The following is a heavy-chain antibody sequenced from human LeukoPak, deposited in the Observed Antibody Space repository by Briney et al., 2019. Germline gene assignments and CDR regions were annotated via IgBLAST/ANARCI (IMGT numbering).Heavy chain of an antibody. J-gene: IGHJ4*02. D-gene: IGHD6-19*01. Sequence: SETLCLTCTVSGGSISSYYWSWIRQPPGKGLEWIGYIYYSGSTNYKPSLKSRVTISVDTSKNQFSLKLSSVTAADTAVYYCARRGPIAVAGTPFDYWGQGTLVTVSS. CDR3: ARRGPIAVAGTPFDY. CDR1: GGSISSYY. V-gene: IGHV4-59*12. CDR2: IYYSGST.